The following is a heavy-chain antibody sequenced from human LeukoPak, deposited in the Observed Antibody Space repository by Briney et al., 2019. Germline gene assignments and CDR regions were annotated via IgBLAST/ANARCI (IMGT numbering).Heavy chain of an antibody. CDR1: GFTFARNT. D-gene: IGHD7-27*01. CDR2: ISGDGGST. V-gene: IGHV3-43*02. J-gene: IGHJ4*02. CDR3: AKDRANWGSGFDY. Sequence: GGSLRLSCAASGFTFARNTMTWVRQAPGKGLEWVSLISGDGGSTYYADSVKGRFTISRDNSRNSLYLQMNSLRTEDTALYYCAKDRANWGSGFDYWGQGALVTVSS.